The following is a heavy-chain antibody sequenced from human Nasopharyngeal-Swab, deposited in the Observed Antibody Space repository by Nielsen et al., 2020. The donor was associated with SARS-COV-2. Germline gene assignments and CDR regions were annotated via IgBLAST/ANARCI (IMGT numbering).Heavy chain of an antibody. CDR3: AKDLGSGSYRYFQH. CDR2: ISYDGSKE. V-gene: IGHV3-30*18. CDR1: GFTFSTYG. D-gene: IGHD1-26*01. Sequence: GESLKISCAASGFTFSTYGMHWVRQAPGKGLEWVAVISYDGSKEYYADSVKGRFTISRDNSKNTLYLQMNSLRAEDTAVYYCAKDLGSGSYRYFQHWGQGTLVTVSS. J-gene: IGHJ1*01.